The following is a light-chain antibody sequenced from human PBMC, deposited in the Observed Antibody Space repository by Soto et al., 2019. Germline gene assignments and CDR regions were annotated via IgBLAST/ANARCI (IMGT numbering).Light chain of an antibody. CDR2: LGS. V-gene: IGKV2-28*01. Sequence: DIVMSQSPLSLPVTPGEPASISCRSSQSLLHSNGYNYLDWYLQKPGQSPQVLIYLGSHRASGVPDRFSGSGSGTDFTLKISRVEAEDVGVYYCMQSLQTPRTFGQGTKLEIK. J-gene: IGKJ2*02. CDR3: MQSLQTPRT. CDR1: QSLLHSNGYNY.